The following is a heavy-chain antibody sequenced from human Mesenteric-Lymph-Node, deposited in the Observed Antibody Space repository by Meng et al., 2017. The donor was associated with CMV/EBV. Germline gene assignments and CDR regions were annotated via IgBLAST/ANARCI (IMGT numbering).Heavy chain of an antibody. D-gene: IGHD6-13*01. CDR2: IKQDGSEK. V-gene: IGHV3-7*01. CDR3: ASQKWYSSSWGAFDI. CDR1: GFTFSSYW. Sequence: GGSLRLSCAASGFTFSSYWMSWVRQAPGKGLEWVANIKQDGSEKYYVDSVKGRFTISRDNAKNSLYLQMNSLRAEDTAVYYCASQKWYSSSWGAFDIWGQGTMVTVSS. J-gene: IGHJ3*02.